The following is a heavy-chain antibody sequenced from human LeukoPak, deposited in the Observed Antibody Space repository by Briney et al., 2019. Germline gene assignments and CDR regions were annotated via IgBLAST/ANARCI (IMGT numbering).Heavy chain of an antibody. D-gene: IGHD2-2*01. CDR3: AKDRGYCSSTSCYNWFDP. CDR1: GFTFSSYA. Sequence: PGGSLRLSCAASGFTFSSYAMSWVRQAPGKGLEWVSAISGSGGSTYYADSVKGRFTISRDNSKNTLHLQMNSLRAEDTAVYYCAKDRGYCSSTSCYNWFDPWGQGTLVTVSS. J-gene: IGHJ5*02. CDR2: ISGSGGST. V-gene: IGHV3-23*01.